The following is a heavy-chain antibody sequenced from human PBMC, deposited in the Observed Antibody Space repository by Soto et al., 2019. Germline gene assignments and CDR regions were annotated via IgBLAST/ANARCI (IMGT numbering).Heavy chain of an antibody. CDR1: GYTFTGYY. Sequence: ASVKVSCKASGYTFTGYYMHWVRQAPGQGLEWMGWINPNSGGTNYAQKFQGWVTMTRDTSISTAYMELSRLRSDDTAVYYCARTNYDILTGSHYFDYWGQGTLVTVSS. CDR3: ARTNYDILTGSHYFDY. D-gene: IGHD3-9*01. CDR2: INPNSGGT. J-gene: IGHJ4*02. V-gene: IGHV1-2*04.